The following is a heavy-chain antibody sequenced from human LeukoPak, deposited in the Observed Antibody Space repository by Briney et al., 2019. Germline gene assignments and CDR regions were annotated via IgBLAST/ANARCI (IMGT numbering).Heavy chain of an antibody. CDR3: VRDHNSENWGSLGK. Sequence: GASVKVSCKASGYTFTAYYIHWVRQAPGQGLEWMGWISPYTGGTNYAQKFQGRVTITQDGSSNTVYMDLNRLTSDDTALYYCVRDHNSENWGSLGKWGQGTLVTVSS. CDR1: GYTFTAYY. V-gene: IGHV1-2*02. CDR2: ISPYTGGT. D-gene: IGHD7-27*01. J-gene: IGHJ4*02.